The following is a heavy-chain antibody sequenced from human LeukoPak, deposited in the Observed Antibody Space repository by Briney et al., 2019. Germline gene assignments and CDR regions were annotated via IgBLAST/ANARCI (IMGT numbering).Heavy chain of an antibody. J-gene: IGHJ4*02. V-gene: IGHV3-48*02. Sequence: PGGSLRLSCAASGFTFSTYSMNWVRQAPGKGLEWVSYISSSSSPIYYADSVKGRFTISRDNAKNSLYLQMNSLRDEDTAVYYCARDISGEGFNSDYWGQGALVTVSS. CDR3: ARDISGEGFNSDY. CDR2: ISSSSSPI. CDR1: GFTFSTYS. D-gene: IGHD1-14*01.